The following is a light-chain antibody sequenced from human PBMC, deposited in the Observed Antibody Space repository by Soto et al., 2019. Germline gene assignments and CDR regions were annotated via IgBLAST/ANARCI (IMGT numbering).Light chain of an antibody. J-gene: IGKJ5*01. CDR3: MQGTHWPIT. V-gene: IGKV2-30*01. CDR2: KVS. CDR1: QSLVYRDGNIY. Sequence: EVVMTQSPLYLPVTLGQPASISCRSSQSLVYRDGNIYLNWFQQRPGQSPRRLIYKVSNRDSGVPDRFSGSGSGTDFTLKISRVEAEDVGVYYCMQGTHWPITFGQGTRLEI.